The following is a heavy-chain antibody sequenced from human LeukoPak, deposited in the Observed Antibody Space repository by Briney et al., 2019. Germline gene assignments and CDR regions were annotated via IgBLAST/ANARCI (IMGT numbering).Heavy chain of an antibody. D-gene: IGHD1-26*01. V-gene: IGHV3-23*01. CDR2: ISVSGGTT. Sequence: GGSLRLSCAASGFSFSNYATNWVRQAPGKGLEWVSDISVSGGTTNYADSVKGRFTISRDNSNNTLYLQLNSLRAEDTAVYYCAKGTSGGSYYALGYWGQGTLVSVSS. CDR3: AKGTSGGSYYALGY. CDR1: GFSFSNYA. J-gene: IGHJ4*02.